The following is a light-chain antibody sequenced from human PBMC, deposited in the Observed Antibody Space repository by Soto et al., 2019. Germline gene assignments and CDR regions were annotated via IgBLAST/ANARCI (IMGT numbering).Light chain of an antibody. CDR2: GAS. CDR3: QQYGGFPIT. V-gene: IGKV3-20*01. J-gene: IGKJ5*01. CDR1: QIVSGLY. Sequence: EIVLTQSPGTLSLSPGERGTLSFMASQIVSGLYLACYQQKPGQAPRLLIYGASSRATGIPDRFSGGGSGTDFPLTISRLEPGDFAVYFCQQYGGFPITFGQGTRLEIK.